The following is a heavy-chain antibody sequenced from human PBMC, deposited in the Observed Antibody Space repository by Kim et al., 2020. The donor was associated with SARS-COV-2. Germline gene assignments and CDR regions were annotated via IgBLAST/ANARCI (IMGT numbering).Heavy chain of an antibody. J-gene: IGHJ4*02. D-gene: IGHD3-10*01. CDR3: AKYYTAWSYDS. V-gene: IGHV1-3*01. CDR1: GYTFTAYP. Sequence: ASVKVSCKTSGYTFTAYPIHWVRQAPGQRLEWMGWINAANANTKYSQNFQDRVTITRDTSASTAYMELSSLRSEDTAVYYCAKYYTAWSYDSWGQGTLVT. CDR2: INAANANT.